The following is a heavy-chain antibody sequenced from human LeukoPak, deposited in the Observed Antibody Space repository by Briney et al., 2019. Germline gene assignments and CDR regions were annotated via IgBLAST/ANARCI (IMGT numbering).Heavy chain of an antibody. V-gene: IGHV3-23*01. Sequence: GGSLRLSCAASGLTFKIYSMHWVRQAPGKGLEWVAVIGGRGDSIFYADSVKGRFTISRDNSKNTVDLQMSSLRAEDTAICYCAKDYYETSGYFDSWGQGSLVSVSS. D-gene: IGHD3-22*01. CDR3: AKDYYETSGYFDS. CDR1: GLTFKIYS. J-gene: IGHJ4*02. CDR2: IGGRGDSI.